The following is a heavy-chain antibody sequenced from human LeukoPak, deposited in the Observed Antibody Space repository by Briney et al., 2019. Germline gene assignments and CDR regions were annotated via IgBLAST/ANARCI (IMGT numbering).Heavy chain of an antibody. D-gene: IGHD5-24*01. CDR2: INWNGGST. J-gene: IGHJ4*02. CDR1: GFTFDDYA. Sequence: PGGSLRLSCAASGFTFDDYAMSWVRQAPGKGLEWVSGINWNGGSTSYADSVKGRFIISRDNAKNSLYLQMNSLRAEDTAIYYCTRVGYIDEGIDYWGQGTLVTVSS. CDR3: TRVGYIDEGIDY. V-gene: IGHV3-20*04.